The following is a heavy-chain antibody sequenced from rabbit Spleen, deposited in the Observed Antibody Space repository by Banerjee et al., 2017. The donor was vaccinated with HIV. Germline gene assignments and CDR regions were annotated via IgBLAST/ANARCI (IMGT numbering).Heavy chain of an antibody. CDR1: GFSLNDNYV. V-gene: IGHV1S45*01. J-gene: IGHJ4*01. D-gene: IGHD2-1*01. CDR2: IYSTNGKI. Sequence: QQHLEESGGGLVKPEGSLTLTCKASGFSLNDNYVMRWVRQAPGKGLEWIASIYSTNGKIYYATWAKGRFTISKASSAAVTLQMTSLTAADTATYFCARDLITAVGWNFNLWGQGTLVTVS. CDR3: ARDLITAVGWNFNL.